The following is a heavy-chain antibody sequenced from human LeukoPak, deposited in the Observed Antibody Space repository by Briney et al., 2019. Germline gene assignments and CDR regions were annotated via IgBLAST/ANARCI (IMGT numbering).Heavy chain of an antibody. CDR3: AKDAVRGSGIESYYYYGMDV. D-gene: IGHD3-10*01. Sequence: GGSLRLSCAASGFTFSSYAMSWVRQAPGKGLEWVSAISGSGGSTYYADSVKGQFTISRDNSKNTLYLQMNSLRAEDTAVYYCAKDAVRGSGIESYYYYGMDVWGQGTTVTVSS. V-gene: IGHV3-23*01. J-gene: IGHJ6*02. CDR1: GFTFSSYA. CDR2: ISGSGGST.